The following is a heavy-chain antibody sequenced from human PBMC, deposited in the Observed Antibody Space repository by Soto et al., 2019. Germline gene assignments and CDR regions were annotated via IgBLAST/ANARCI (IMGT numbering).Heavy chain of an antibody. V-gene: IGHV5-51*01. D-gene: IGHD6-13*01. Sequence: GESLKISCKGFGYTFTSYWVGWVRQMPGKGLEWMGVIYPGNSDTRYSPPFEGQVTISADKSIATAYLQWSSLKASDTAMNYCPRRGARXSHGYGGMDVWGQXTTATVSS. CDR3: PRRGARXSHGYGGMDV. J-gene: IGHJ6*02. CDR2: IYPGNSDT. CDR1: GYTFTSYW.